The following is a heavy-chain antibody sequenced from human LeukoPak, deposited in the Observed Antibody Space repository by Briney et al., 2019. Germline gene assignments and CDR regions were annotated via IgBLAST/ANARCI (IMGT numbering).Heavy chain of an antibody. CDR1: GFTFNSYA. D-gene: IGHD3-16*02. V-gene: IGHV3-23*01. J-gene: IGHJ4*02. Sequence: PGGSLTLSCAASGFTFNSYAMSWVPPAPGKGLEWFSAISGSGGSTYYAVSVKGRFTISRDISKNTLYLQMNSLRAEDTAVYYCAKVEDLITFGGVIVPIFDYWGQGTLVTVSS. CDR2: ISGSGGST. CDR3: AKVEDLITFGGVIVPIFDY.